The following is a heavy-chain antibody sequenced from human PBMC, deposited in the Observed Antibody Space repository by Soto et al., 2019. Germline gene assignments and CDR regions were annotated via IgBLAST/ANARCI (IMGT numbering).Heavy chain of an antibody. CDR3: AREWPHLDS. Sequence: GGSLRLSCAASGFTVSSNYMSWVRQAPGKGLEWVSVIYSGGSTFYADSVKGRFTISRDNSKNMVYLQMNRMRAEDSAVYYCAREWPHLDSWGQGTLVTVSS. CDR2: IYSGGST. J-gene: IGHJ4*02. V-gene: IGHV3-53*01. CDR1: GFTVSSNY.